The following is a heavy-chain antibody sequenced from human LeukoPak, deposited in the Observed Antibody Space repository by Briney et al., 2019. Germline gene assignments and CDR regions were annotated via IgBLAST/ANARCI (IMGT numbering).Heavy chain of an antibody. D-gene: IGHD2-2*01. J-gene: IGHJ6*03. CDR1: GFIFSDYY. V-gene: IGHV3-53*01. CDR2: IYSGGST. CDR3: AREVVVPAAMSYYYYYYMDV. Sequence: GGSLRLSCAASGFIFSDYYMTWVRQAPGKGLEWVSFIYSGGSTYYADSVKGRFTISRDNSKNTMYLQMNSLRAEDTAVYYCAREVVVPAAMSYYYYYYMDVWGKGTTVTVSS.